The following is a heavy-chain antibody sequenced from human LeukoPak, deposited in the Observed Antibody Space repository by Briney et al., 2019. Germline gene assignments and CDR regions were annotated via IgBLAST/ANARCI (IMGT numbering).Heavy chain of an antibody. CDR1: GFTFSSYS. Sequence: PGGSLRLSCAASGFTFSSYSMNWVRQAPGKGLEWVSSISSSSSYIYYADSVKGRFTISRDNAKNSLYLQMNSLGAEDTAVYYCARDGANLGTEGYFDYWGQGTLVTVSS. D-gene: IGHD3/OR15-3a*01. CDR3: ARDGANLGTEGYFDY. CDR2: ISSSSSYI. J-gene: IGHJ4*02. V-gene: IGHV3-21*01.